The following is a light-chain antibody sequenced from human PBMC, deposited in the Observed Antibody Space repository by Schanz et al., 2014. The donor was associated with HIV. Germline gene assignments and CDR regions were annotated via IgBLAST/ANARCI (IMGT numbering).Light chain of an antibody. J-gene: IGLJ3*02. V-gene: IGLV2-14*03. CDR2: DVD. CDR1: GSDVGDDNF. CDR3: SSYTTNGTWL. Sequence: QSALTQPASVSGPPGQSITFSCTGGGSDVGDDNFVSWYQQHPGKAPKLILFDVDDRPSGVSNRFSGSKSGSTASLAIFGLQAEDEADYYCSSYTTNGTWLFGGGTKLTVL.